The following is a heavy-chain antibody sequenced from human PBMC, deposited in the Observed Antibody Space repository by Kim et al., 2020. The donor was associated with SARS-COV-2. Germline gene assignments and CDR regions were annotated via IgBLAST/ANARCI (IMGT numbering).Heavy chain of an antibody. V-gene: IGHV3-66*01. CDR1: GFTVSSNY. D-gene: IGHD3-22*01. CDR3: ARVAYHYDSSGFYSYVYF. CDR2: IYSGGST. Sequence: GGSLRLSCAASGFTVSSNYMSWVRQAPGKGLGWVSVIYSGGSTYYADSVKGRFTISRANSKNTLYLQLTSLRAEDTAVYYCARVAYHYDSSGFYSYVYF. J-gene: IGHJ4*01.